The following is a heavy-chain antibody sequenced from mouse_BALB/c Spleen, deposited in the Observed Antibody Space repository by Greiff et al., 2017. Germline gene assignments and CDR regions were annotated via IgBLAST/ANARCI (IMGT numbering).Heavy chain of an antibody. D-gene: IGHD1-1*02. CDR3: ARGVANWVAY. CDR1: GYTFSSYW. Sequence: QVQLQQSGAELMKPGASVKISCKATGYTFSSYWIEWVKQRPGHGLEWIGEILPGSGRTNYNEKCKGKATFTADTSSNTAYMQLSSRTSEDSAVYYCARGVANWVAYWGQGTLVTVSA. J-gene: IGHJ3*01. CDR2: ILPGSGRT. V-gene: IGHV1-9*01.